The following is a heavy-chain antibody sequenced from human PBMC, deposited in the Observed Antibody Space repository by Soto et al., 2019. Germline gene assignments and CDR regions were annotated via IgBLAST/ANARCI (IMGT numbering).Heavy chain of an antibody. J-gene: IGHJ4*02. CDR3: ATYQWQPRECDY. D-gene: IGHD6-19*01. V-gene: IGHV3-48*01. Sequence: EVQLVESGGGLVQPGGSLRLSCAASGFTFSSYGMIWVRQGPGKGLEWLSYIGRSGNSIYYADSVRGRITMSRDNAKNSLYLQMNSLRADDTAVYYCATYQWQPRECDYLGQGTLVTVSS. CDR1: GFTFSSYG. CDR2: IGRSGNSI.